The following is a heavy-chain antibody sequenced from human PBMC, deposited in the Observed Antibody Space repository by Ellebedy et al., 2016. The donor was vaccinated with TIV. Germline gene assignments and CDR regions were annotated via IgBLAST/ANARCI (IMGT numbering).Heavy chain of an antibody. CDR1: GGSISSYY. CDR3: ARARWLQLEY. D-gene: IGHD5-24*01. V-gene: IGHV4-59*01. Sequence: MPSETLSLTCTVSGGSISSYYWSWIRQPPGKGLEWIGYIYNSGSTNYNPPLQSRVTISLDTSKNQFPLELSSVTAADTAVYYCARARWLQLEYWGQGTLIIVSS. J-gene: IGHJ4*02. CDR2: IYNSGST.